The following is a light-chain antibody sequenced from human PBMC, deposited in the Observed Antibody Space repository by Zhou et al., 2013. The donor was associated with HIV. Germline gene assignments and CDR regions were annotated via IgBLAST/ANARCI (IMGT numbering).Light chain of an antibody. V-gene: IGKV1-5*03. CDR3: QQYYSYPLT. CDR1: QSVTSS. CDR2: KAS. Sequence: DIQMTQSPSTLSASVGDRVTITCRASQSVTSSLAWYQQKPGKAPKLLIYKASSLERGVPLRFSGSGSGTEFTLSISSLQPDDFATYYCQQYYSYPLTFAGGTKVE. J-gene: IGKJ4*01.